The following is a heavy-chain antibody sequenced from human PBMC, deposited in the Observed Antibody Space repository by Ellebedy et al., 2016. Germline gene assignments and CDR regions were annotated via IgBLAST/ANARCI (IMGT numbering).Heavy chain of an antibody. Sequence: GGSLRLXXAASGFTFSTYSMHWVRQAPGKGLEWVSYISSSSSTIYYADSVKGRFTVSRDNSKNTLYLQMDSLTAEDTAVYYCATGSPYSGLWYRDIFDYWGQGTLVIVSS. CDR2: ISSSSSTI. J-gene: IGHJ4*02. V-gene: IGHV3-48*01. D-gene: IGHD6-13*01. CDR1: GFTFSTYS. CDR3: ATGSPYSGLWYRDIFDY.